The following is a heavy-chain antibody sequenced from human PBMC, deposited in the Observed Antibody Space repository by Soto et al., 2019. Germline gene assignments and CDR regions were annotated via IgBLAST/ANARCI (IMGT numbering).Heavy chain of an antibody. D-gene: IGHD6-19*01. CDR1: GFSFSDHY. V-gene: IGHV3-72*01. J-gene: IGHJ4*02. Sequence: EVQLVESGGGLVQPGGSLRLSCAASGFSFSDHYMDWVRQAPGKGLEWVGRTRNKGDGLTTEYAASVKGRFTISRDDSRSSLYLQMNSLKSEDTAVYYCAGGPYRSGRYYCDYCGQGTLVTVSS. CDR2: TRNKGDGLTT. CDR3: AGGPYRSGRYYCDY.